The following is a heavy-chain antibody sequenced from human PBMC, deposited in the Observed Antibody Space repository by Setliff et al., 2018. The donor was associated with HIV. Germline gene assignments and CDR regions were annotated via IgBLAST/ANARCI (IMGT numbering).Heavy chain of an antibody. Sequence: PSETLSLTCTVSGVSTSIHYWVWFRQPAGRGLEWIGRIHTSDPTRYNPSLQSRVTISVDTSKKQLSLKLTSVTAADTAVYYCVRDPPLITYGPDHPFDIWGQGTMVTVSS. CDR3: VRDPPLITYGPDHPFDI. CDR1: GVSTSIHY. V-gene: IGHV4-4*07. J-gene: IGHJ3*02. D-gene: IGHD3-10*01. CDR2: IHTSDPT.